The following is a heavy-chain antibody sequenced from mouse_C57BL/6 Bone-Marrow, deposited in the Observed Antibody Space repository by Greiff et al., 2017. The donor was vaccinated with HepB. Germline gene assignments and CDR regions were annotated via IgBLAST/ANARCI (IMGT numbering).Heavy chain of an antibody. CDR1: GYTFTDYY. J-gene: IGHJ1*03. CDR2: INPYNGGT. Sequence: EVQLQQSGPVLVKPGASVKMSCKASGYTFTDYYMNWVKQSHGKSLEWIGVINPYNGGTSYNQKFKGKATLTVDKSSSTAYMELNSLTSEDSAVYYCAREYYGSSYWYFDVWGTGTTVTVSS. CDR3: AREYYGSSYWYFDV. V-gene: IGHV1-19*01. D-gene: IGHD1-1*01.